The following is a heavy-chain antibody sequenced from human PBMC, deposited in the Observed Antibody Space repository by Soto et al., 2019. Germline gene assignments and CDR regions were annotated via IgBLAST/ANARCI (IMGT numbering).Heavy chain of an antibody. V-gene: IGHV3-11*01. J-gene: IGHJ6*03. CDR2: ISSSGSTI. Sequence: GGSLRLSCAASGFTFSDYYMSWIRQAPGKGLEWVSYISSSGSTIYYADSVKGRFTISRDNAKNSLYLQMNSLRAEDTAVYYCARVGGYCSGGSCYSSRYYYYMDVWGKGTTVTVSS. CDR3: ARVGGYCSGGSCYSSRYYYYMDV. D-gene: IGHD2-15*01. CDR1: GFTFSDYY.